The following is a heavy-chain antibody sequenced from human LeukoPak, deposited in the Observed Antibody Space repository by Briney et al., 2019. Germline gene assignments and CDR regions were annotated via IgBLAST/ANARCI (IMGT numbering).Heavy chain of an antibody. V-gene: IGHV1-69*05. J-gene: IGHJ4*02. CDR1: GGTFSSYG. D-gene: IGHD6-13*01. CDR2: IIPIFGTA. CDR3: ARDLRGYSSSWYYFDY. Sequence: ASVKVSCKASGGTFSSYGISWVRQAPGQGVEWMGGIIPIFGTANYAQKPQGRVTMTTDTSTSTAYMELRSLRSDDTAVYYCARDLRGYSSSWYYFDYWGQGTLVTVSS.